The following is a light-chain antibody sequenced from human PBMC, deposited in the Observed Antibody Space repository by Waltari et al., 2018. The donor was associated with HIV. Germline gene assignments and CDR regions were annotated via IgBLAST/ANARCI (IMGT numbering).Light chain of an antibody. V-gene: IGLV3-9*01. Sequence: SYELTQPLSVSVALGQTARITCGGNNVGTKDVHWYQQKSGQAPLLVIYNDVNRPSGIPERFSASKSRNTATPTISGAQAGDEADYYCQVWHYSVFFGGGTKLTVL. CDR3: QVWHYSVF. CDR1: NVGTKD. CDR2: NDV. J-gene: IGLJ2*01.